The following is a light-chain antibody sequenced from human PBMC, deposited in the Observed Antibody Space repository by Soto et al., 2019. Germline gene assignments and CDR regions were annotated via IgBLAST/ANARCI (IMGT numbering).Light chain of an antibody. Sequence: EIVLTHSPATLSFSPGERGNLSCRASQSVSSYLAWYQQKPGQTPRLLVYGASSRATGIPDRFSGSGSGTEFTLTISSLQSEDFAVYYCQQHNNWPTWPTFGQGKRRGIK. J-gene: IGKJ5*01. CDR3: QQHNNWPTWPT. CDR1: QSVSSY. CDR2: GAS. V-gene: IGKV3D-15*01.